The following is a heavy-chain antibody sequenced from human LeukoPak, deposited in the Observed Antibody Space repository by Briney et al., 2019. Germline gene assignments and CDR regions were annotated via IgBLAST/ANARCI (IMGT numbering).Heavy chain of an antibody. CDR2: IRSDGIST. D-gene: IGHD5-24*01. J-gene: IGHJ4*02. CDR3: VRDAWMASTPLDY. CDR1: GFTFSSYV. V-gene: IGHV3-74*01. Sequence: GGSLRLSCASSGFTFSSYVMTWVRQAPGKGLVWVSRIRSDGISTNYADSVKGRFTISRDNAKNMLYLQMNSLRAEDTAVYYCVRDAWMASTPLDYWGQGTLVTVSS.